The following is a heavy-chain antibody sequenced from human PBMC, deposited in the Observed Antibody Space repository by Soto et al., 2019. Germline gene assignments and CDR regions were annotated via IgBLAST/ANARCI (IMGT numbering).Heavy chain of an antibody. CDR3: ARDRRYGSGLYYCYYYGMDV. V-gene: IGHV1-2*02. Sequence: ASVKVSCKASGYTFTGYYMHWVRQAPGQGLEWMGWINPNSGGTNYAQKFQGRVTMTRDTSISTAYMELSRLRSDDTAVYYCARDRRYGSGLYYCYYYGMDVWGQGTTVTVSS. CDR2: INPNSGGT. CDR1: GYTFTGYY. J-gene: IGHJ6*02. D-gene: IGHD3-10*01.